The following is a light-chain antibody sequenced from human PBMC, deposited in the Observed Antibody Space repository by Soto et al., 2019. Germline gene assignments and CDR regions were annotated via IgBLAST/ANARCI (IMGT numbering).Light chain of an antibody. CDR3: QQYGNSLT. V-gene: IGKV3-20*01. CDR1: QSVSRY. J-gene: IGKJ4*01. CDR2: GAS. Sequence: EIVLTQSPGTLSLSPGERATLSCRASQSVSRYLAWYQQKHGQAPRLLIYGASSRATGIPERFSGSGSDTDFTLTISTLEPEDFAVYYCQQYGNSLTFGGGTKVEI.